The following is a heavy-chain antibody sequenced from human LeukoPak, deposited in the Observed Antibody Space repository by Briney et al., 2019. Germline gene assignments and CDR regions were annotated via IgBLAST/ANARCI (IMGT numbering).Heavy chain of an antibody. D-gene: IGHD3-10*01. CDR2: ISYDGSNK. J-gene: IGHJ4*02. Sequence: PGGSVRLSCAASGFTFSSYAMHWVRQAPGKGLEWVALISYDGSNKYYADSVKGRFTISRDNSKNTLYLQMNSLRAEDTAVYYCARSGEIADDYWGQGTLVTVSS. V-gene: IGHV3-30-3*01. CDR1: GFTFSSYA. CDR3: ARSGEIADDY.